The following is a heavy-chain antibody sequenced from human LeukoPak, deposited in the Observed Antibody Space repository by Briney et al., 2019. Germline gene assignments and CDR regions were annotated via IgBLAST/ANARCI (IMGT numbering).Heavy chain of an antibody. CDR2: IYYSGST. V-gene: IGHV4-59*01. J-gene: IGHJ6*01. Sequence: SETMSLTCTVSGGSISSYYWSWIRPPAGRGREWVGYIYYSGSTNYNPSLKSRVTISVDTSKNQFSLKLSSVTAADTAVYYCARDNWVYGDYTDGLSYYYGMDVWGQGTTVTVSS. D-gene: IGHD4-17*01. CDR1: GGSISSYY. CDR3: ARDNWVYGDYTDGLSYYYGMDV.